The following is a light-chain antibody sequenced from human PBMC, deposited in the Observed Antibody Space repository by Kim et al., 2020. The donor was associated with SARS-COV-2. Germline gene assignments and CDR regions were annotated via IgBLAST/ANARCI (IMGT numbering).Light chain of an antibody. CDR1: SSDVGYYNH. CDR3: SSHTSRNTLVV. J-gene: IGLJ2*01. Sequence: QSITISCTGTSSDVGYYNHVSWYQQHPGKAPKLLLYNASERPSGISNRFSGSKSGNTASLTISGLQAEDEADYYCSSHTSRNTLVVFGGGTQLTVL. V-gene: IGLV2-14*03. CDR2: NAS.